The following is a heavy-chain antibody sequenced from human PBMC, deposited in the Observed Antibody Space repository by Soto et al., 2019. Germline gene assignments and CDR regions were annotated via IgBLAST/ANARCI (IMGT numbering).Heavy chain of an antibody. J-gene: IGHJ4*02. CDR3: ARGVRVYGDYGY. D-gene: IGHD4-17*01. CDR1: GGSFSGYY. Sequence: TSETLSLTCAVYGGSFSGYYWSWIRQPPGKGLEWIGEINHSGSTNYNPSLKSRVTISVDTSKNQFSLKLSSVTAADTAVYYCARGVRVYGDYGYWGQGTLVTVSS. CDR2: INHSGST. V-gene: IGHV4-34*01.